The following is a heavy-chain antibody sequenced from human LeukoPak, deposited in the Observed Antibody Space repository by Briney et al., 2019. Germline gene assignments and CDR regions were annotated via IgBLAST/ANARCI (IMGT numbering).Heavy chain of an antibody. Sequence: GGSLRLSCAASGFTFSSYAMSWVRQAPGKGLEWVSVIYCGGSTYYADSVKGRFTISRDNSKNTLYLQMNSLRAEDTAVYYCARDGEPTVNFDYWGQGTLVTVSS. V-gene: IGHV3-66*01. J-gene: IGHJ4*02. CDR3: ARDGEPTVNFDY. CDR1: GFTFSSYA. CDR2: IYCGGST. D-gene: IGHD4-17*01.